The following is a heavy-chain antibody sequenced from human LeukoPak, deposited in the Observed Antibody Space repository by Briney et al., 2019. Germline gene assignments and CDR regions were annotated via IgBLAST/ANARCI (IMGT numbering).Heavy chain of an antibody. V-gene: IGHV4-59*01. CDR2: IYYSGST. CDR1: GGSISSYY. Sequence: ASETLSLTCTVSGGSISSYYWSWIRQPPGKGLEWLGYIYYSGSTNYNPSLKSRVTISVDTSKNQFSLKLSSVTAADTAVYYCARDLGGREGYNYCFDYWGQGTLVTVSS. D-gene: IGHD5-24*01. CDR3: ARDLGGREGYNYCFDY. J-gene: IGHJ4*02.